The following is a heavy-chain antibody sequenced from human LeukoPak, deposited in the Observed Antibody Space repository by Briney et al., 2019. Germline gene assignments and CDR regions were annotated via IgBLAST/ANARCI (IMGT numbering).Heavy chain of an antibody. CDR1: SGSISSYY. D-gene: IGHD2-8*01. Sequence: PSETLSLTCSVSSGSISSYYGSWMRQPAGKGLEGIGRIYTTGRTNYNPSLQSRVNMSVDTSKNQFSLKLSSVTAADTAVYYCAREDCTNGVCYSDYWGQGTLVTVSS. J-gene: IGHJ4*02. CDR2: IYTTGRT. V-gene: IGHV4-4*07. CDR3: AREDCTNGVCYSDY.